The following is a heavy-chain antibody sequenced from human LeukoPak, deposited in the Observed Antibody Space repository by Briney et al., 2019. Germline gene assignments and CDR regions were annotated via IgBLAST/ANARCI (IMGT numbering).Heavy chain of an antibody. V-gene: IGHV3-30*02. CDR2: IRYDGSNK. CDR3: ATSMRLGELSFTFSFDY. D-gene: IGHD3-16*02. CDR1: GFTLSSYG. J-gene: IGHJ4*02. Sequence: GGSLRLSCAASGFTLSSYGMHWVRQAPGKGLEWVAFIRYDGSNKYYADSVKGRFTISRDNSKNTLYLQMNSLRAEDTAVYYCATSMRLGELSFTFSFDYWGQGTLVTVSS.